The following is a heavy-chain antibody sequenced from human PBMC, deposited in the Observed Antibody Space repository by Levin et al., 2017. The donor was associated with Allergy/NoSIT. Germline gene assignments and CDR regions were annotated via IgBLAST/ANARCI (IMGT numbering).Heavy chain of an antibody. J-gene: IGHJ6*02. D-gene: IGHD6-13*01. CDR1: GGTFSSYA. Sequence: KISCKASGGTFSSYAISWVRQAPGQGLEWMGGIIPIFGTANYAQKFQGRVTITADKSTSTAYMELSSLRSEDTAVYYCARDTGYSSSWYYYYYGMDVWGQGTTVTVSS. V-gene: IGHV1-69*06. CDR3: ARDTGYSSSWYYYYYGMDV. CDR2: IIPIFGTA.